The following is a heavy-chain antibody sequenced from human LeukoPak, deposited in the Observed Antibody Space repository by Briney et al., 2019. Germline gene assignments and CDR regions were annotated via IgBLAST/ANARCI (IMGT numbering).Heavy chain of an antibody. J-gene: IGHJ6*03. CDR2: IRYDGSKE. V-gene: IGHV3-30*02. CDR3: AKDLPAAISYYYMDV. CDR1: GFIFSSYG. D-gene: IGHD2-2*01. Sequence: GGSLRLSCAASGFIFSSYGMHWVRQAPGKGLEWVAFIRYDGSKEYYADSVKGRFTISRDNSKNTLYLQMNSLRAEDTAVYYCAKDLPAAISYYYMDVWGKGTTVTVSS.